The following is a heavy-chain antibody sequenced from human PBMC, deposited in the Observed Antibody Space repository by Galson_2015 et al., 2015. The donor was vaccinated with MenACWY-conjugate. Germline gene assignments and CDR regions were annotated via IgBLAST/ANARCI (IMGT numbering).Heavy chain of an antibody. Sequence: SVKVSCKASGYTFTCYYMHWLRQAPGQGLEWMGWINPNGGGTRYAQKFQGWVTMTTDTSISTAYMELSRLTSDDTAVYFCARGGCSVGSCYPIHWFDPWGQGTLVSVSS. V-gene: IGHV1-2*04. J-gene: IGHJ5*02. CDR1: GYTFTCYY. D-gene: IGHD2-15*01. CDR3: ARGGCSVGSCYPIHWFDP. CDR2: INPNGGGT.